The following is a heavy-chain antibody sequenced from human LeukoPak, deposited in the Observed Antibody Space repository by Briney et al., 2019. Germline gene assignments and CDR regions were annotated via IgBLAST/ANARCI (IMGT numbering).Heavy chain of an antibody. CDR1: GFTFSSYG. CDR3: AREKWLRDYYYGMDV. D-gene: IGHD5-18*01. CDR2: IWYDGSNK. Sequence: GGSLRLSCAASGFTFSSYGMHWVRQAPGKGLEWVAVIWYDGSNKYYADSVKGRFTISRDNSKNTLYLQMSSLRAEDTAVYYCAREKWLRDYYYGMDVWGQGTTVTVSS. J-gene: IGHJ6*02. V-gene: IGHV3-33*01.